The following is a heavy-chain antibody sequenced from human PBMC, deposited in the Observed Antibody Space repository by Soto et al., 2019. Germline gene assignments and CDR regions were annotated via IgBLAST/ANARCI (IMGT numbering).Heavy chain of an antibody. CDR3: ARGLGASSGYDLWGVYYYYGMDV. CDR1: GYTFTSYY. Sequence: ASLKVSCKASGYTFTSYYINWVRQATGQGLEWMGWMNPNSGNTGYAQKFQGRVTMTRNTSISTAYMELSSLRSEDTAVYYCARGLGASSGYDLWGVYYYYGMDVWGQATTVTVSS. CDR2: MNPNSGNT. D-gene: IGHD5-12*01. V-gene: IGHV1-8*01. J-gene: IGHJ6*02.